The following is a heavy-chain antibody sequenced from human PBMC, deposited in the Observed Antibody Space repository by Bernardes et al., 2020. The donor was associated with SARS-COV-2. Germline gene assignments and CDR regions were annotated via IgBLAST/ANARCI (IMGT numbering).Heavy chain of an antibody. D-gene: IGHD3-10*01. CDR2: INSDGSNT. J-gene: IGHJ6*02. CDR3: ARKTGHDYGMDV. V-gene: IGHV3-74*01. Sequence: GGSLRLSCAASGFTLSSYWMHWVRQAPGEGLVWVSRINSDGSNTIYADSVKGRFTISSDSSKNTLYLQMNSLRVEDTAVYYCARKTGHDYGMDVWGQGTLVTVSS. CDR1: GFTLSSYW.